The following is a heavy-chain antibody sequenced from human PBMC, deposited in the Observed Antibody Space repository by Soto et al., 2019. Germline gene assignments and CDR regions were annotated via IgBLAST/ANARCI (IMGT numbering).Heavy chain of an antibody. CDR3: TRDVTHIVVVTAVDY. Sequence: PGGSLRLSCTASGFTFGDYAMSWFRQAPGKGLEWVGFIRSKAYGGTTEYAASVKGRFTISRDDSKSIAYLQMNSLKTEDTAVYYCTRDVTHIVVVTAVDYWCQGTLVTVSS. V-gene: IGHV3-49*03. D-gene: IGHD2-21*02. J-gene: IGHJ4*02. CDR2: IRSKAYGGTT. CDR1: GFTFGDYA.